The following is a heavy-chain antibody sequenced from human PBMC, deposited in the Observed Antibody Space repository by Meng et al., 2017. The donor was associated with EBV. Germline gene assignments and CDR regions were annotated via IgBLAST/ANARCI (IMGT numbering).Heavy chain of an antibody. CDR1: GDSISSFYY. Sequence: QLQLPESAPGQVQPWAPLSRTCAVSGDSISSFYYWGWIRQPPGRGLEWIGSVHYTGSTYYSPSLKSRVTVSVDTSKNQFSLRLTSVTAADTAVYYCARPFPSWQSPRLDPFGAWGQGTLFTVSS. J-gene: IGHJ5*02. V-gene: IGHV4-39*01. CDR3: ARPFPSWQSPRLDPFGA. D-gene: IGHD6-19*01. CDR2: VHYTGST.